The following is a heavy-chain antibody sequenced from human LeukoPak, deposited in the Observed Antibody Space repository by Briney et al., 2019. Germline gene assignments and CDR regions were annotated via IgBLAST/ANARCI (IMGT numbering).Heavy chain of an antibody. V-gene: IGHV1-18*01. CDR2: ISAYNGNT. CDR1: GYTFTSYG. D-gene: IGHD3-22*01. J-gene: IGHJ3*02. CDR3: ARGAIAYDSSGLSLHAFDI. Sequence: VASVKVSCKASGYTFTSYGISWVRQAPGQGLEWMGWISAYNGNTNYAQKLQGRVTMTTDTSTSTAYMELRSLRCDDTAVYYCARGAIAYDSSGLSLHAFDIWGQGTMVTVSS.